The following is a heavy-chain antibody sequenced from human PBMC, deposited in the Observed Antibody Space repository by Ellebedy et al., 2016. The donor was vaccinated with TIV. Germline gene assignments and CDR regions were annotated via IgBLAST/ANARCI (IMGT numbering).Heavy chain of an antibody. J-gene: IGHJ4*02. CDR2: IWYDGSNK. Sequence: GESLKISXAASGFTFSSYGMHWVRQAPGKGLEWVAVIWYDGSNKYYADSVKGRFTISRDNSKNTLYLQMNSLRAEDTAVYYCAREEMNGSGSYPDYWGQGTLVTVSS. D-gene: IGHD3-10*01. CDR3: AREEMNGSGSYPDY. CDR1: GFTFSSYG. V-gene: IGHV3-33*01.